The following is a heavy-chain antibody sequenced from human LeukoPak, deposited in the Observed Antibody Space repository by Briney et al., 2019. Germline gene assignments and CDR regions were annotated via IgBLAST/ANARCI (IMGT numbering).Heavy chain of an antibody. D-gene: IGHD3-16*01. Sequence: SETLPLTCTVSGGSISAYYWSWIRQPPGKGLEWIGYTYYSGSTNYNPSLKSRVAISVDTSKNQFSLKLSSVAAADTAVYYCARGWGYFDYWGQGTLVTVSS. CDR3: ARGWGYFDY. CDR1: GGSISAYY. J-gene: IGHJ4*02. V-gene: IGHV4-59*01. CDR2: TYYSGST.